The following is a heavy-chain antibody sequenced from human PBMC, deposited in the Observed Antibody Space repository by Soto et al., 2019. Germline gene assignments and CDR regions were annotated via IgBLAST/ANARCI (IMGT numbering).Heavy chain of an antibody. V-gene: IGHV1-2*04. CDR3: ARGDYANYYYYYGMDG. CDR1: GYTFTGYY. Sequence: ASVKVSCKASGYTFTGYYMHWVRQAPGQGLEWMGWINPNSGGTNYAQKFQGWVTMTRDTSISTAYMELSRLRSDDTAVYYCARGDYANYYYYYGMDGSGQGTTVTVSS. D-gene: IGHD4-17*01. CDR2: INPNSGGT. J-gene: IGHJ6*01.